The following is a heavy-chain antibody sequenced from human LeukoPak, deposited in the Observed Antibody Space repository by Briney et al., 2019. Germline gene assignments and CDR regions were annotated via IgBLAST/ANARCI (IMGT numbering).Heavy chain of an antibody. D-gene: IGHD1-1*01. V-gene: IGHV3-49*03. Sequence: GGSLRLSCTASGFTFGDYAMSWIRQAPGKGLEWAGFIRSKAYGETADYAASVKGRFTISRDDSKAIAYLQMNSLKTEDTAVYHCTRDRGAYNLYDYWGQGTLVTVSS. CDR3: TRDRGAYNLYDY. J-gene: IGHJ4*02. CDR2: IRSKAYGETA. CDR1: GFTFGDYA.